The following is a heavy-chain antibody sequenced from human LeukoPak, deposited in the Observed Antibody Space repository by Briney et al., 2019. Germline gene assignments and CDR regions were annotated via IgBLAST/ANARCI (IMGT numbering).Heavy chain of an antibody. J-gene: IGHJ5*02. Sequence: XETLSLTCAVSGASLDSGDYYWGWIRQSPGRGLECIASIHYSGNTYYDPSLKSRVTLSVDTSKNQFSLSLTSVTSSDTAIYYCARXXIQRSLGGVPDWFDPWGQGTLVTVSS. CDR1: GASLDSGDYY. V-gene: IGHV4-39*07. CDR2: IHYSGNT. D-gene: IGHD3-3*01. CDR3: ARXXIQRSLGGVPDWFDP.